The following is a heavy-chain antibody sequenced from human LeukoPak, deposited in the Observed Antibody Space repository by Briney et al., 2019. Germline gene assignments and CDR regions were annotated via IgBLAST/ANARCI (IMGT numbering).Heavy chain of an antibody. CDR2: IDSSSGYI. Sequence: GGSLRLSCAASGFTFKSYTMNWVRQAPGKGLEWVSSIDSSSGYIYCADSVKGRFTISRDNAKNSLYLQMNSLRVEDTAIYYCAKGNRVTGYSSSWYYFDYWGQGTLVTVSS. CDR3: AKGNRVTGYSSSWYYFDY. D-gene: IGHD6-13*01. J-gene: IGHJ4*02. CDR1: GFTFKSYT. V-gene: IGHV3-21*01.